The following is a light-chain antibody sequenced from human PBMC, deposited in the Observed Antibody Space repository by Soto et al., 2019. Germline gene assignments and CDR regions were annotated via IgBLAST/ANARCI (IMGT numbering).Light chain of an antibody. J-gene: IGKJ1*01. CDR2: AAS. CDR1: QSISRY. V-gene: IGKV1-39*01. Sequence: DIQMTQSPSSLSASVGDRVTITCRASQSISRYLNWYQQKPGKAPKLLIYAASSLQSGVPSRFSGSGSRTDFTLSISSLQPEDFATYACQQSYSTPPWTFGQGTKVEIK. CDR3: QQSYSTPPWT.